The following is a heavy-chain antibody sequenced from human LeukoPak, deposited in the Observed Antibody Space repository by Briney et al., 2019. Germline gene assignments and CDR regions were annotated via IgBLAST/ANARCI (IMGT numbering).Heavy chain of an antibody. J-gene: IGHJ4*02. CDR2: IYYTGST. V-gene: IGHV4-39*07. Sequence: SETLSLTCTVSRGSVSNSTYYWSWVRQPPGKGLEGIASIYYTGSTYYNPALKSRVTISLDMSKNEFFLTMTSVTAADTAVYFCTAEKNGSPHYWGQGTQVTVSS. CDR1: RGSVSNSTYY. CDR3: TAEKNGSPHY. D-gene: IGHD2-8*01.